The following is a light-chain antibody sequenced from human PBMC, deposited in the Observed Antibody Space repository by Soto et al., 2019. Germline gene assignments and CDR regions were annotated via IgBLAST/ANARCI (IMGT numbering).Light chain of an antibody. CDR1: QSVSSNY. Sequence: EVVLTQSPGTLSLSPGERATLSCRASQSVSSNYLAWYQQKPGQAPRLLIYGVSTRATGIPDRFSGSGSGTGFSLTISSLGLEVFEMYYCQKYFTPPLTFGGGTKGEIK. CDR3: QKYFTPPLT. J-gene: IGKJ4*01. V-gene: IGKV3-20*01. CDR2: GVS.